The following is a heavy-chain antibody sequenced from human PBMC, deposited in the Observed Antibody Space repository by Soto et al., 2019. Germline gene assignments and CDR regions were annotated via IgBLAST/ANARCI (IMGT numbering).Heavy chain of an antibody. J-gene: IGHJ1*01. CDR1: GWSISSGGYY. V-gene: IGHV4-31*03. Sequence: QVQLQESGPGLVKPSQTLSLTCTVSGWSISSGGYYWSWIRQHPGKGLEGMGYSYYSGSTYYNPSLKSRVNISVDTSKNQASLKLSSVTAADTAVYYCTRSYGRTADYLGQGTLVTVSS. D-gene: IGHD2-21*02. CDR3: TRSYGRTADY. CDR2: SYYSGST.